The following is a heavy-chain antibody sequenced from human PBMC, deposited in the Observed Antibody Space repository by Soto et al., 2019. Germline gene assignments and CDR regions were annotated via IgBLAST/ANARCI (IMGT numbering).Heavy chain of an antibody. D-gene: IGHD3-10*01. CDR3: ARGTGRKWLQSTKPSYYFDF. CDR1: GGSISSYY. CDR2: IYYSGST. Sequence: SETLSLTCTVSGGSISSYYWSWIRQPPGKGLEWIGYIYYSGSTYYNPSLKSRVTISVDTSKNQFSLKLSSVTAADTAVYYCARGTGRKWLQSTKPSYYFDFWGQGTLVTVSS. J-gene: IGHJ4*02. V-gene: IGHV4-59*01.